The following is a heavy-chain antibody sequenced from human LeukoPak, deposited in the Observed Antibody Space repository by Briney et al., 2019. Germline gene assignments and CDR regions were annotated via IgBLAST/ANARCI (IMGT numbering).Heavy chain of an antibody. Sequence: SETLSLTCTVSGGSISSYYWSWIRQPPGKGLEWIGYIYTSGSTNYSPSLKSRVTISVDTSKNQFSLKLSSVTAADTAVYYCARHIVTMVRGVRSVYYMDVWGKGTTVTVSS. CDR2: IYTSGST. J-gene: IGHJ6*03. CDR3: ARHIVTMVRGVRSVYYMDV. CDR1: GGSISSYY. D-gene: IGHD3-10*01. V-gene: IGHV4-4*09.